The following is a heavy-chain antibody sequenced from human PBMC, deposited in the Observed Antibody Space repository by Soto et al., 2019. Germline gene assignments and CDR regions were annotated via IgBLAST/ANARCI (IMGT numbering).Heavy chain of an antibody. V-gene: IGHV4-4*02. J-gene: IGHJ6*02. CDR2: IYHSGST. CDR1: GGSISSSNW. D-gene: IGHD6-13*01. CDR3: ARAGGVWGSSSWYENGMDV. Sequence: NPSETLSLTCAVSGGSISSSNWWSWVRQPPGKGLEWIGEIYHSGSTNYNPSLKSRVTISVDKSKNQFSLKLSSVTAADTAVYYCARAGGVWGSSSWYENGMDVWGQGTTVTVSS.